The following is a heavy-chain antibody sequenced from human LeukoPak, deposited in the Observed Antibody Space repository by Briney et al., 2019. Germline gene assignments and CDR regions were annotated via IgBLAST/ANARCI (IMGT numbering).Heavy chain of an antibody. V-gene: IGHV4-38-2*02. Sequence: SETLSLTCTVSSYSITSGYYWGWVRQRPGKGLEWIGSIYHSGSTYYNPSLKSRVTISVDTSKNQFSLNLNSVTAADTAVYYCARVPHGETIFGVVLYWFDPWGQGTLVTVFS. D-gene: IGHD3-3*01. CDR2: IYHSGST. CDR3: ARVPHGETIFGVVLYWFDP. CDR1: SYSITSGYY. J-gene: IGHJ5*02.